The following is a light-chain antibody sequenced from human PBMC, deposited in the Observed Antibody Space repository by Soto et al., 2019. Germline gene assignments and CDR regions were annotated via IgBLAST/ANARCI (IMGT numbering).Light chain of an antibody. V-gene: IGLV2-14*01. CDR3: TSYTSPTTLV. CDR2: EAA. Sequence: QSVLTQPASVSGSPGQSITISCTGTSNDIGANNYVSWYQHHPGNAPKILIYEAANRPSGVAHRFSGSKSGNTASLTISGLQAEDEADYFCTSYTSPTTLVFGGGTKLTVL. J-gene: IGLJ2*01. CDR1: SNDIGANNY.